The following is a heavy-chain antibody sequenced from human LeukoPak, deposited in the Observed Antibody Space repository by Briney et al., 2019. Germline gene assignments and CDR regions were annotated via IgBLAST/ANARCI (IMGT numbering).Heavy chain of an antibody. CDR1: GGTFSRYA. CDR2: IIPILGIA. Sequence: EASVKVSCKASGGTFSRYAISWVRQAPGQGLEWMGRIIPILGIANYAQKFQGRVTITADKSTRTVTMQLSSLRSEDTAVYYCAGFFYDNSNAAFDIWGQGTVVTVS. J-gene: IGHJ3*02. V-gene: IGHV1-69*04. CDR3: AGFFYDNSNAAFDI. D-gene: IGHD3-22*01.